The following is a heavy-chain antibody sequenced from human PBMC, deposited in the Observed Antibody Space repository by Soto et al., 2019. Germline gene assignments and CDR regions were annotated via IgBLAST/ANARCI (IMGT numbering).Heavy chain of an antibody. V-gene: IGHV3-33*01. J-gene: IGHJ6*02. CDR3: ARDAAFYDILTGYYYSYAMDV. CDR1: GFTFSSYG. CDR2: IWYDGSNK. D-gene: IGHD3-9*01. Sequence: GGSLGLSCAASGFTFSSYGMHWVRQAPGKGLEWVAVIWYDGSNKYYADSVKGRFTISRDNSKNTLYLQMNSLRAEDTAVYYCARDAAFYDILTGYYYSYAMDVWGQGTMVTVSS.